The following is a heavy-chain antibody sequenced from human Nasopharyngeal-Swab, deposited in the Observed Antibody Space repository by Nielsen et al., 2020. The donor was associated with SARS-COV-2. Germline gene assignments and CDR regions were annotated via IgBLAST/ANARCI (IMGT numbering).Heavy chain of an antibody. V-gene: IGHV1-2*02. CDR3: ALGLELLWPTKDAFDI. Sequence: ASVKVSCKASGYTFTGHYIHWVRQAPGQGLEWMGWINPNSGGTNYAQKFQGRVSMTRDTSISTAYMELSRLRSDDTAVYYCALGLELLWPTKDAFDIWGQGTMVSTSS. CDR2: INPNSGGT. J-gene: IGHJ3*02. CDR1: GYTFTGHY. D-gene: IGHD3-10*01.